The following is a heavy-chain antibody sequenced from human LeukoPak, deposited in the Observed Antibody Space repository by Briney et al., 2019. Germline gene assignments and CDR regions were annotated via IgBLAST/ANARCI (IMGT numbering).Heavy chain of an antibody. D-gene: IGHD2-2*01. J-gene: IGHJ4*02. CDR1: GGSFSGYY. Sequence: SETLSLTCAVYGGSFSGYYWSWIRQPPGKGLEWIGEINHSGSTNYNPSLKSRVTISVDTSKNQFSLKLSSVTAADTAVYYCARALYCSSTSCPNHIAARPLDHWGQGTLVTVSS. V-gene: IGHV4-34*01. CDR3: ARALYCSSTSCPNHIAARPLDH. CDR2: INHSGST.